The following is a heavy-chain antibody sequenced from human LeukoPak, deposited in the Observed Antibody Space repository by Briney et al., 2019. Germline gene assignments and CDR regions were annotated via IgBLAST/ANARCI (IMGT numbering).Heavy chain of an antibody. V-gene: IGHV4-39*07. CDR2: AHYSGST. D-gene: IGHD1-7*01. CDR3: ARLTGTYYYYYMDV. Sequence: PSETLSLTCTVSGGSISSSCCSWGWIRQPPGKGLEWIGSAHYSGSTYYNPSLKSRVTISVDTSKNQFSLKLSSVTAADTAVYYCARLTGTYYYYYMDVWGQGTMVTVSS. CDR1: GGSISSSCCS. J-gene: IGHJ6*03.